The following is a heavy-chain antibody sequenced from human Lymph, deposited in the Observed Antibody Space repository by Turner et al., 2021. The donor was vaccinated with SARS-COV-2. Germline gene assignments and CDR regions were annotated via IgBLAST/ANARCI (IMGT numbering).Heavy chain of an antibody. Sequence: QVQLQQWGEELWSPSETPSPPPAVSVGPFGGYSWGWIPQPPGKGLEWIGEINHSGSTNYNPSLKSRVTISVDTPKNQSSLKLSSVTAADTAVYYCARGGVDTAMVRYYYYGMDVWGQGTTVTVSS. CDR1: VGPFGGYS. D-gene: IGHD5-18*01. J-gene: IGHJ6*02. CDR3: ARGGVDTAMVRYYYYGMDV. CDR2: INHSGST. V-gene: IGHV4-34*01.